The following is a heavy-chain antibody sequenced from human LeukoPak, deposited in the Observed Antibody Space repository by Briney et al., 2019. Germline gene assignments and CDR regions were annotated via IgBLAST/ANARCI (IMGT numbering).Heavy chain of an antibody. Sequence: GGSLRLSCEASGFTFSSYAMTWVRQAPGKGPEWVSSMSGLGSITYYADSVKGRFTISRDNSKNTLYLQMSSLRAEDTALYYCAKDWNLVVAATRLDPWGQGTLVTVSS. J-gene: IGHJ5*02. D-gene: IGHD2-15*01. CDR1: GFTFSSYA. CDR2: MSGLGSIT. V-gene: IGHV3-23*01. CDR3: AKDWNLVVAATRLDP.